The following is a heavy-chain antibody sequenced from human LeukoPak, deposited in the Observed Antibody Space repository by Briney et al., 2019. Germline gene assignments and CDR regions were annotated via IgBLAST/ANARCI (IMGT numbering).Heavy chain of an antibody. V-gene: IGHV4-59*01. J-gene: IGHJ4*02. CDR3: ARYLTQLGYFDF. CDR2: IYVRGNT. Sequence: PSETLSLTCTVSGGSIRSWSWSWIRQPPGKGLEWIGYIYVRGNTNYNPSLKSRVTISADTSKNQFSLRLSSVTAADMAVYYCARYLTQLGYFDFWGRELWSPSPQ. CDR1: GGSIRSWS. D-gene: IGHD1-1*01.